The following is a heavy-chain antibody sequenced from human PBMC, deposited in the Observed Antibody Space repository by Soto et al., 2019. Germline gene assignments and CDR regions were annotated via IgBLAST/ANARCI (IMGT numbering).Heavy chain of an antibody. CDR3: AKSSSIFGVVALYGMDV. CDR1: GFTFSSYA. Sequence: GGSLRLSCAASGFTFSSYAMSCVRQAPGKGLEWVSAISGSGGNTYYADSVKGRFTISRDNSKNTLYLQLNSLRAEDTAVYYCAKSSSIFGVVALYGMDVWGQGTTVTVSS. J-gene: IGHJ6*02. CDR2: ISGSGGNT. D-gene: IGHD3-3*01. V-gene: IGHV3-23*01.